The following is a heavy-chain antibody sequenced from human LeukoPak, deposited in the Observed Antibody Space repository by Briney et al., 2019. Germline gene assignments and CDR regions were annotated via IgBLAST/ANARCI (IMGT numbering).Heavy chain of an antibody. J-gene: IGHJ5*02. CDR2: ISYDGSNK. D-gene: IGHD3-10*01. CDR1: GFTFSSYA. Sequence: LSGGSLRLSCAASGFTFSSYAMPWVRQAPGKGLEWVAVISYDGSNKYYADSVKGRFTISRDNSKNTLYLQMNSLRAEDTAVYYCARVDGWFGGFDPWGQGTLVTVSS. CDR3: ARVDGWFGGFDP. V-gene: IGHV3-30-3*01.